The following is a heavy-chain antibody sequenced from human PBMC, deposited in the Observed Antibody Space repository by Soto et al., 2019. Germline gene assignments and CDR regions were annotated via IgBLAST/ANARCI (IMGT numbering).Heavy chain of an antibody. V-gene: IGHV3-48*02. D-gene: IGHD6-19*01. Sequence: GGSLRLSCAASGFTFSSYSMNWVRQAPGKGLEWVSYISSSSSTIYYADSVKGRFTISRDNAKNSLYLQMNSLRDEDTAVYYCARDLYSSGWYGSSDAFDIWGQGTTVTVSS. CDR2: ISSSSSTI. J-gene: IGHJ3*02. CDR1: GFTFSSYS. CDR3: ARDLYSSGWYGSSDAFDI.